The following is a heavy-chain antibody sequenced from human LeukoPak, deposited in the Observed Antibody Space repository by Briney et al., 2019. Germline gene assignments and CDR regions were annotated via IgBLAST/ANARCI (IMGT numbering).Heavy chain of an antibody. D-gene: IGHD1-26*01. CDR1: GGSISSYY. Sequence: SETLSLTCTVSGGSISSYYWSWIRQPPGKGLEWIGYIYYSGSTNYNPSLKSRVTISVDTSKKQFSLKLSSVTAADTAFYYCARYIVSYPHDAFDIWGQGTMVAVSS. CDR2: IYYSGST. V-gene: IGHV4-59*01. J-gene: IGHJ3*02. CDR3: ARYIVSYPHDAFDI.